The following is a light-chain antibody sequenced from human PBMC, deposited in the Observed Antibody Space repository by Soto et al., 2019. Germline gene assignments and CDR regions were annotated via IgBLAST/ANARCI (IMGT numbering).Light chain of an antibody. CDR2: TAS. J-gene: IGKJ1*01. CDR1: QSVNSNY. Sequence: ENVLTQSPGTLSLSPGERSTLSCRASQSVNSNYLAWYQQKPGQAPRLLIYTASRRATGIPDRFSGSGSGTDFTLTISRLEPEDFAVYYCHQSDTLPKTFGQGTKVEIK. V-gene: IGKV3-20*01. CDR3: HQSDTLPKT.